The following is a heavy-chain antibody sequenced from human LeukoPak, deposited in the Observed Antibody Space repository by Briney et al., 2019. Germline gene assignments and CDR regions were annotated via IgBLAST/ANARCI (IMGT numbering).Heavy chain of an antibody. D-gene: IGHD4-17*01. V-gene: IGHV4-39*07. Sequence: PSETLSLTCTVSGGSISSSSYYWGWIRQPPGKGLEWIGSIYYSGSTYYNPSLKSRVTISVDTSKNQFSLKLSSVTAADTAVYYCARVVTTGDYYMDVWGKGTTVTVSS. CDR2: IYYSGST. CDR3: ARVVTTGDYYMDV. J-gene: IGHJ6*03. CDR1: GGSISSSSYY.